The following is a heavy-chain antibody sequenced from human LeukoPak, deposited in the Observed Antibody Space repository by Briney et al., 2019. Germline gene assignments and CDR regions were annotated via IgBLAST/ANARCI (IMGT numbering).Heavy chain of an antibody. CDR1: GYSFTSYW. Sequence: GESLKISCKGSGYSFTSYWIGWVRQMPGKGLEWMGIIYPGDSDTRYSPPFQGQVTISADKSISTAYLQWSSLKASDTAMYYCARPVTRSSTSFDYWGQGTLVTVSS. V-gene: IGHV5-51*01. J-gene: IGHJ4*02. CDR3: ARPVTRSSTSFDY. D-gene: IGHD2-2*01. CDR2: IYPGDSDT.